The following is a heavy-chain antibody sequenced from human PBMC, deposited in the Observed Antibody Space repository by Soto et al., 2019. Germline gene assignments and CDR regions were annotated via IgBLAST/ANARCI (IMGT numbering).Heavy chain of an antibody. V-gene: IGHV4-31*03. CDR1: GGSISSGGYY. D-gene: IGHD5-12*01. CDR3: ARRPPGYSGYDRYFDY. Sequence: LSLTCTVSGGSISSGGYYWSWIRQHPGKGLEWIGYIYYSGSTYYNPSLKSRVTISVDTSKNQFSLKLSSVTAADTAVYYCARRPPGYSGYDRYFDYWGQGTLVTVSS. CDR2: IYYSGST. J-gene: IGHJ4*02.